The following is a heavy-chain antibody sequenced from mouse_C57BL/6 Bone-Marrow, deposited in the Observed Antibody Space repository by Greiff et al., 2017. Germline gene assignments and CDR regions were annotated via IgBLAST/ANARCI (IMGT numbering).Heavy chain of an antibody. D-gene: IGHD1-1*01. V-gene: IGHV1-69*01. CDR2: IDPSDSYT. Sequence: QVQLQQPGAELVIPGASVKLSCKASGYTFTSYWMHWVKQRPGQGLEWIGEIDPSDSYTNYNQKFKGKSTLTVDKSSSTAYMQLSSLTSEDSAVYYCARGHYYGSSYFYFDYWGQGTTLTVSS. CDR3: ARGHYYGSSYFYFDY. CDR1: GYTFTSYW. J-gene: IGHJ2*01.